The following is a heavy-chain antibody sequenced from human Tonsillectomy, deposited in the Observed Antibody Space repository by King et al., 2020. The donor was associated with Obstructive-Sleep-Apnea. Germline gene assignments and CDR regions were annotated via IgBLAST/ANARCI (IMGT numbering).Heavy chain of an antibody. J-gene: IGHJ4*02. CDR1: GFNLSSSS. CDR3: ASGHNWNYLDY. CDR2: ITSLSRTI. D-gene: IGHD1-20*01. V-gene: IGHV3-48*04. Sequence: VQLVESGGGLVQPGGSLRLSCAASGFNLSSSSLNWVRQAPGKGLEWVSSITSLSRTIYYADSVKGRFTISSDNAKNSLFLQLNSLRAEDTAVYYCASGHNWNYLDYWGQGTLVTVSS.